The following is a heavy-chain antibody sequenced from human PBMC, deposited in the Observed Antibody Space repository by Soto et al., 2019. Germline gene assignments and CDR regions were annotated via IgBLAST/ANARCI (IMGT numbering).Heavy chain of an antibody. J-gene: IGHJ4*02. CDR3: ARESLPTYYDILTGYYQTYYFDY. Sequence: SETLSLTCTVSGGSISSYYWSWIRQPPGKGLEWIGYIYYSGSTNYNPSLKSRVTISVDTSKNQFSLKLSSVTAADTAVYYCARESLPTYYDILTGYYQTYYFDYWGQGTLVTVSS. V-gene: IGHV4-59*01. CDR1: GGSISSYY. CDR2: IYYSGST. D-gene: IGHD3-9*01.